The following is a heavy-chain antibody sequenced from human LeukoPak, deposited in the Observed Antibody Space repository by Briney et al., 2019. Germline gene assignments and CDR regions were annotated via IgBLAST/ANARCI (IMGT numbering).Heavy chain of an antibody. CDR1: GYTFTSYG. V-gene: IGHV1-18*01. J-gene: IGHJ5*02. Sequence: GASVKVSCKASGYTFTSYGISWVRQAPGQGLEWMGWISAYNGNTNYAQKLQGRVTMTTDTSTSTAYMELRSLRSDDTAVYYCARLPHSFYGDYVQDENWFDPWGQGTLVTVSS. CDR2: ISAYNGNT. D-gene: IGHD4-17*01. CDR3: ARLPHSFYGDYVQDENWFDP.